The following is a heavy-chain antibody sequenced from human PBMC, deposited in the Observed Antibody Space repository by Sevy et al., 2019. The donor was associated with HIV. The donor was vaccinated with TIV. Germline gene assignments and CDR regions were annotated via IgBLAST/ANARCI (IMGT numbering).Heavy chain of an antibody. J-gene: IGHJ4*02. V-gene: IGHV4-59*01. CDR2: VYYSGST. Sequence: GSLRLSCTVSGGSISSYYWSWIRQPPGKALEWIGYVYYSGSTNYNPSLKSRVTISIDTSKNQFSLKLTSVTAADTAVYYCARERQLVLDYWGQGTLVTVSS. D-gene: IGHD6-13*01. CDR1: GGSISSYY. CDR3: ARERQLVLDY.